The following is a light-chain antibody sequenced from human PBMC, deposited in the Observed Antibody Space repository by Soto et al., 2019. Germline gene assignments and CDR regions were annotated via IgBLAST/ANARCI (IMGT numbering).Light chain of an antibody. CDR1: QSISTW. CDR3: QQYVRAFRS. CDR2: KAS. J-gene: IGKJ1*01. V-gene: IGKV1-5*03. Sequence: DIQKTPSPSTLSASVGDRVTITCRASQSISTWLAWYQQKPGTAPKLLIYKASSLQSGVPSRFSGSGSGTEFTLTISSLQPDDFATYYCQQYVRAFRSFGQGTKVDIK.